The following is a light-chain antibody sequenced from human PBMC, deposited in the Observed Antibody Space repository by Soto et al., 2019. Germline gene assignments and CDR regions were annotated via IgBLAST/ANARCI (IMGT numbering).Light chain of an antibody. CDR1: QGISNY. V-gene: IGKV1-27*01. Sequence: DIQMTQSPSSLSASVGDRVTITCRASQGISNYLAWYQQKPRKVPKLLIYAASTLQSGVPSRFSGSVSGTDFTLTNSSLQPEDVATYFCQKYNSAQGFTFGPGTKVDIK. CDR2: AAS. CDR3: QKYNSAQGFT. J-gene: IGKJ3*01.